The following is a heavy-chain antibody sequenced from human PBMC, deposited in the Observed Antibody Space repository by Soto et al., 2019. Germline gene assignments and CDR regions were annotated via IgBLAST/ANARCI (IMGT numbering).Heavy chain of an antibody. D-gene: IGHD3-22*01. Sequence: GGSLRLSCAASGFTFSSYSMNWVRQAPGKGLEWVSSISSSSSYIYYADSVKGRFTISRDNAKNSLYLQMNSLRAEDTAVYYCARDPHYYYDSSGYYYVRYFDYWGQGTLVTVSS. V-gene: IGHV3-21*01. CDR2: ISSSSSYI. CDR3: ARDPHYYYDSSGYYYVRYFDY. J-gene: IGHJ4*02. CDR1: GFTFSSYS.